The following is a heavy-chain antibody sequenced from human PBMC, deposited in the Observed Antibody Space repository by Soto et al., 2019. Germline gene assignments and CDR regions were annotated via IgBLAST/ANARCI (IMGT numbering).Heavy chain of an antibody. CDR3: STAGYDDAFDI. CDR2: ISYDGSNK. D-gene: IGHD5-12*01. Sequence: QVQLVESGGGVVQPGRSLRLSCAASGFTFSSYAMHWVRQAPGKGLEWVAVISYDGSNKYYADSVKGRFTISRDNSKNTLYLQMNSVRAEDTAVYYCSTAGYDDAFDIWGQGTMVTVSS. J-gene: IGHJ3*02. CDR1: GFTFSSYA. V-gene: IGHV3-30-3*01.